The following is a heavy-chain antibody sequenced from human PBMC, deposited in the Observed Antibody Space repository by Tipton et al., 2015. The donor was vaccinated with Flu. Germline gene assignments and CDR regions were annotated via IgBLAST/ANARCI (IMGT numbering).Heavy chain of an antibody. V-gene: IGHV5-51*01. CDR3: ARQAIPMYCDYRDYFYPAMDV. CDR1: GYTFSNYW. D-gene: IGHD4-17*01. J-gene: IGHJ6*02. Sequence: QLVQSGAEVKKPGESVKISCKGSGYTFSNYWIVWVRQMPGKGLEWMGIIFPGHSDTRYGPPFQGQVTISADESIDTAFLQWSTLKASDAAIYYCARQAIPMYCDYRDYFYPAMDVWGQGTTVTVSS. CDR2: IFPGHSDT.